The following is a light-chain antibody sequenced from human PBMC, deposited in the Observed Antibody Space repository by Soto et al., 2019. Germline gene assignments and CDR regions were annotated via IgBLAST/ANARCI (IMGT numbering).Light chain of an antibody. J-gene: IGKJ5*01. CDR3: QQHGQWPIT. CDR1: QSVNSN. CDR2: GIS. V-gene: IGKV3D-15*01. Sequence: EIVMTQSPATLSVSPGERATLSCRASQSVNSNYLAWYRQKPGQAPRLLIYGISKRATDIPDRFSGSGSGTELTLTISSLQPEDFATYYCQQHGQWPITFGQGTRLEIK.